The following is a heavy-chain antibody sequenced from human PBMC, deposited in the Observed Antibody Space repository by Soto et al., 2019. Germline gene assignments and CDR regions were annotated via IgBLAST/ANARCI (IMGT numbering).Heavy chain of an antibody. CDR2: ISSSGSTI. CDR1: GFTFSSYS. D-gene: IGHD3-22*01. CDR3: ARSLASDYYDSSGEVL. J-gene: IGHJ4*02. V-gene: IGHV3-48*04. Sequence: PVGSLRLSCAASGFTFSSYSMNWVRQAPGKGLEWVSYISSSGSTIYYADSVKGRFTISRDNAKNSLYLQMNSLRAEDTAVYYCARSLASDYYDSSGEVLWGQGTPVTVSS.